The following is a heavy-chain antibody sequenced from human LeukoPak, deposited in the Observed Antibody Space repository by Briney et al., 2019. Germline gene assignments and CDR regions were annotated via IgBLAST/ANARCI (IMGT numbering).Heavy chain of an antibody. CDR2: ISGTVGST. CDR3: AKESKVRYYFDY. J-gene: IGHJ4*02. CDR1: GFTFSSYA. Sequence: GGSLRLSCAASGFTFSSYAMSWVRQAPGKGLEWVSAISGTVGSTYYADSVKGRFTISRDNSKNTLYLQMNSLRAEDTAVYYCAKESKVRYYFDYWGQGTLVTVSS. V-gene: IGHV3-23*01.